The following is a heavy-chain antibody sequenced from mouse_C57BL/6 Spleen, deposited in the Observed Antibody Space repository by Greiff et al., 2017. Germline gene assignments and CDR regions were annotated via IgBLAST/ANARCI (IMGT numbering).Heavy chain of an antibody. Sequence: EVKLVESGGGLVQPGGSMKLSCAASGFTFSDAWMDWVRQSPEKGLEWVAEIRNKDNNHATYYAGSVKGRFTISRDDSKSSVYLQMNSLRAEDTGIYYCTGGDDYPFAYWGQGTLVTVSA. D-gene: IGHD2-4*01. CDR2: IRNKDNNHAT. CDR3: TGGDDYPFAY. CDR1: GFTFSDAW. J-gene: IGHJ3*01. V-gene: IGHV6-6*01.